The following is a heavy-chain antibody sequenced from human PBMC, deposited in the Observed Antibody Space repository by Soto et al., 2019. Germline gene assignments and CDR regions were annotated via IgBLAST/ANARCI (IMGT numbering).Heavy chain of an antibody. CDR2: INTNSSGT. V-gene: IGHV1-2*04. D-gene: IGHD2-15*01. CDR3: ARALVEFSLGYCSGGSCYSAGMDV. J-gene: IGHJ6*02. Sequence: ASVKVSCKASGYTFTSYYMHWVRQAPGQGLEWMGWINTNSSGTNYAQKFQGWVTITRDTSISTAYMELSRLRSDDTAVYYCARALVEFSLGYCSGGSCYSAGMDVWGQGTTVTVSS. CDR1: GYTFTSYY.